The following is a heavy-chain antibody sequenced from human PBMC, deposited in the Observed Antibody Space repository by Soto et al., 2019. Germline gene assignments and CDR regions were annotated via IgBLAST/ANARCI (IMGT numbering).Heavy chain of an antibody. J-gene: IGHJ6*02. CDR2: IWYDGSNK. D-gene: IGHD2-2*01. CDR3: ARNPAGTSARGDYYYGMDV. V-gene: IGHV3-33*01. Sequence: QVQLVESGGGVVQPGRSLRLSCAASGFTFSSYGMHWVRQAPGKGLEWVAVIWYDGSNKYYADSVKGRFTISRDNSKNTLYLQMNSLRAEDTAVYYCARNPAGTSARGDYYYGMDVWGQGTTVTVSS. CDR1: GFTFSSYG.